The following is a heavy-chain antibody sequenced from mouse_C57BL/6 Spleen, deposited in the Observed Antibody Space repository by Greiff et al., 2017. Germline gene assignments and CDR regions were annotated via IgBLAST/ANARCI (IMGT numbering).Heavy chain of an antibody. CDR1: GYTFTSYD. Sequence: VQLQQSGPELVKPGASVKLSCKASGYTFTSYDINWVKQRPGQGLEWIGWIYPRDGSTKYNEKFKGKATLTVDTSSSTAYMELHSLTSEDSAVYFCARGLYDYDAAYYAMDYWGQGTSVTVSS. J-gene: IGHJ4*01. D-gene: IGHD2-4*01. CDR3: ARGLYDYDAAYYAMDY. V-gene: IGHV1-85*01. CDR2: IYPRDGST.